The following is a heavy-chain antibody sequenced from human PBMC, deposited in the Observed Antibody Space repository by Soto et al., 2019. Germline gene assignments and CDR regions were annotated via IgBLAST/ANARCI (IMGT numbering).Heavy chain of an antibody. CDR2: IYYSGST. CDR3: ARVRGTAGKRYFDY. Sequence: SETLSLTCTVSGGSISSYYWSWIRQPPGKGLEWIGYIYYSGSTNYNPSLKSRATISVDTSKNQFSLKLSSVTAADTAVYYCARVRGTAGKRYFDYWGPGTLVTVSS. D-gene: IGHD6-13*01. J-gene: IGHJ4*02. V-gene: IGHV4-59*01. CDR1: GGSISSYY.